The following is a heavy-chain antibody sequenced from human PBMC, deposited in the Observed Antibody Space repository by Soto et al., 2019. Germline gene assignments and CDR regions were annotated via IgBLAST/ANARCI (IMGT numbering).Heavy chain of an antibody. Sequence: AGGSLRLSCAAPGFTVSSNYMSWVRQAPGKGLEWVSVIYSGGSTYYADSVKGRFTISRDNSKNTLYLQMNSLRAEDTAVYYCARFNPQMAYDIWGQGTLVTVSS. J-gene: IGHJ4*02. V-gene: IGHV3-66*01. CDR1: GFTVSSNY. D-gene: IGHD3-22*01. CDR3: ARFNPQMAYDI. CDR2: IYSGGST.